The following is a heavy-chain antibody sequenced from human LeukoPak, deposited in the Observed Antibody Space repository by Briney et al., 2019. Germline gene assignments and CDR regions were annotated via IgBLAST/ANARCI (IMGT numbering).Heavy chain of an antibody. Sequence: PVGSLGLSCAASGFTFSTYAMSLVHQAPGKRLEWVSSISGSGGSTFYADSVKGRFTISRDNSKNTLYLQMNSLRAEDTAIYYCAKRITVVARDAFDFWGQGTTGTVSS. V-gene: IGHV3-23*01. D-gene: IGHD1-14*01. J-gene: IGHJ3*01. CDR2: ISGSGGST. CDR3: AKRITVVARDAFDF. CDR1: GFTFSTYA.